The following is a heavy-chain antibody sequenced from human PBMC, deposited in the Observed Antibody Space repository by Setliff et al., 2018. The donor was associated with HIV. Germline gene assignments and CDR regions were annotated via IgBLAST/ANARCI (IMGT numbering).Heavy chain of an antibody. CDR3: ARHAGGYSYGPPGDAFDI. J-gene: IGHJ3*02. D-gene: IGHD5-18*01. CDR1: GYSFTSYW. V-gene: IGHV5-51*01. CDR2: IYPGDSDT. Sequence: GESLKISCKGSGYSFTSYWIGWVRQMPEKGLEWMGIIYPGDSDTRYSPSFQGQVTISADKSISTAYLQWSSLKASDTAMYYCARHAGGYSYGPPGDAFDIWGQGTMVTVSS.